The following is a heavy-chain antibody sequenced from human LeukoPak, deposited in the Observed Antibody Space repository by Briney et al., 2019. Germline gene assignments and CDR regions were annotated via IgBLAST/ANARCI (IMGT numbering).Heavy chain of an antibody. CDR2: IYPDDSNT. D-gene: IGHD6-19*01. CDR1: GYSFATYW. J-gene: IGHJ4*02. CDR3: ARLASSGWSSLDN. V-gene: IGHV5-51*01. Sequence: PGESLKISCKGSGYSFATYWIGWVRQMPGKGLEWMGIIYPDDSNTKYSPSFQGQVTISADKSISTAYLQWRSLKASDTAMYYCARLASSGWSSLDNWGQGTLVTVSS.